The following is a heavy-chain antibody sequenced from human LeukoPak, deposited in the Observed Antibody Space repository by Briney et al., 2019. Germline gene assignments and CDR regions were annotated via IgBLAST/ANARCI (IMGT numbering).Heavy chain of an antibody. CDR1: GYTFTSYG. Sequence: SVKVSCKASGYTFTSYGISWVRQAPGQGLEWMGGIIPIFGTVNYAQKFQGRVTITADKSTSTAYMELSSLRSEDTAVYYCARSLFRFLEWSYRSYYYYYMDVWGKGTTVTVSS. CDR3: ARSLFRFLEWSYRSYYYYYMDV. J-gene: IGHJ6*03. CDR2: IIPIFGTV. V-gene: IGHV1-69*06. D-gene: IGHD3-3*01.